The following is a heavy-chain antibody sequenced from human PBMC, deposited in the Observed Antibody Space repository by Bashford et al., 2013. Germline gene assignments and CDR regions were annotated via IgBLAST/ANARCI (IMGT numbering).Heavy chain of an antibody. Sequence: SETLSLTCAVFGGSITSNNWWSWVRQPPGKGLEWIGEIFHSGYTNYNPSLKSRVTVSVDKSNNRFSLDLTSVTAADTAVYYCAGDDIGTPGIAGGVADWGQGILVTVSS. CDR1: GGSITSNNW. D-gene: IGHD6-13*01. V-gene: IGHV4-4*02. J-gene: IGHJ4*02. CDR3: AGDDIGTPGIAGGVAD. CDR2: IFHSGYT.